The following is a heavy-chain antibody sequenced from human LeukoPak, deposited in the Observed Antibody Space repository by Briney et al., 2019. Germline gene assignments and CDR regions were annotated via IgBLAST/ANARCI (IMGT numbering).Heavy chain of an antibody. CDR3: AKTDGVAAADY. J-gene: IGHJ4*02. Sequence: GGSLRLSCAASGFTFSSYAMHWVRQAPGKGLEWVAVISYDGSNKYYADSVKGRFTISRDNSKNTLYLQMNSLRAEDTATFYCAKTDGVAAADYWGQGTLVTVSS. CDR2: ISYDGSNK. CDR1: GFTFSSYA. V-gene: IGHV3-30-3*02. D-gene: IGHD6-13*01.